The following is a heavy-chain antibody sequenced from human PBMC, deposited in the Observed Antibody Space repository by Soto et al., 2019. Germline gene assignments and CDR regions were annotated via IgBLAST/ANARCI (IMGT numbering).Heavy chain of an antibody. Sequence: PGGSLRLSCAASGFTFSSYGMHWVRQAPGKGLEWVAVIWYDGSNKYYADSVKGRFTISRDNSKNTLYLQMNSLRAEDTAVYYCARESGIAARPRRIYYYYGMDVWGQGTTVTVSS. J-gene: IGHJ6*02. CDR3: ARESGIAARPRRIYYYYGMDV. CDR2: IWYDGSNK. CDR1: GFTFSSYG. D-gene: IGHD6-6*01. V-gene: IGHV3-33*01.